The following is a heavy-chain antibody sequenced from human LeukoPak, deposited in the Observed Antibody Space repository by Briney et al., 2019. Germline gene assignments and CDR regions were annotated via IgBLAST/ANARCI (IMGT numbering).Heavy chain of an antibody. CDR1: GFTVSTNS. J-gene: IGHJ4*02. D-gene: IGHD4-17*01. Sequence: GGSLRRSCTVSGFTVSTNSMSWVRQAPGKGLEWVSFIYSDNTHYSDSVKGRFTISRDNSKNTLYLQMNSLRAEDTAVYYCARRAGEYSHPYDYWGQGTLVTVSS. V-gene: IGHV3-53*01. CDR3: ARRAGEYSHPYDY. CDR2: IYSDNT.